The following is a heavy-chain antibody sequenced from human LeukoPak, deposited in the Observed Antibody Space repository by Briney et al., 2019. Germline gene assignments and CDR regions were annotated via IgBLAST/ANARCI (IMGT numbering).Heavy chain of an antibody. V-gene: IGHV3-30*02. Sequence: GGSLRLSCAASGFTFSSYGMHWVRQAPGKGLEWVAFIRHDRSDKYYADSVKGRFTISRDNSKNTLYLQMNSLRAEDTVVYYCAKDNSGWSFDYWGQGTLVTVSS. D-gene: IGHD6-19*01. J-gene: IGHJ4*02. CDR1: GFTFSSYG. CDR2: IRHDRSDK. CDR3: AKDNSGWSFDY.